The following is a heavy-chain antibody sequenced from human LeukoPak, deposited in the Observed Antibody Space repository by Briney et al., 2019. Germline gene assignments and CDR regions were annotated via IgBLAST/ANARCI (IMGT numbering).Heavy chain of an antibody. Sequence: PGGPLRFSCATSEFTLNGYWMTWVRHSPGKGLEWVATIKQDGNDKYYVDSVKGRFTISRDNAKNALFLQMDSLRVEDTAVYYCAADLEFNYIHPLGQGTLVTVSS. V-gene: IGHV3-7*01. D-gene: IGHD5-24*01. CDR2: IKQDGNDK. CDR3: AADLEFNYIHP. J-gene: IGHJ5*02. CDR1: EFTLNGYW.